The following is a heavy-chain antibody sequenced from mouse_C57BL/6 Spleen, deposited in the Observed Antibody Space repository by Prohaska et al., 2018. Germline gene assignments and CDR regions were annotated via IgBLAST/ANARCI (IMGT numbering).Heavy chain of an antibody. CDR3: ARGGDWDVFDY. J-gene: IGHJ2*01. Sequence: GYTFTDYYINWVKQRPGQGLEWIGWIFPGSGSTYYNEKFKGKATLTVDKSSSTAYMLLSSLTSEDSAVYFCARGGDWDVFDYWGQGTTLTVSS. CDR2: IFPGSGST. CDR1: GYTFTDYY. D-gene: IGHD4-1*01. V-gene: IGHV1-75*01.